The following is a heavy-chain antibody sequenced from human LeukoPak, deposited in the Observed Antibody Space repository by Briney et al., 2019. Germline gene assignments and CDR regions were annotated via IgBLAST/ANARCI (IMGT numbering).Heavy chain of an antibody. D-gene: IGHD3-22*01. CDR2: IIGSGSST. V-gene: IGHV3-23*01. Sequence: GGSLRLSCAASGFTFSSYWMSWVRQAPGKGLQWASVIIGSGSSTYYADSVKGRFTISRDNARNTLYLQMNSLRAEDTAVYYCARWYYYETSGLYYGSFDNWGQGTLVTVSS. CDR1: GFTFSSYW. J-gene: IGHJ5*02. CDR3: ARWYYYETSGLYYGSFDN.